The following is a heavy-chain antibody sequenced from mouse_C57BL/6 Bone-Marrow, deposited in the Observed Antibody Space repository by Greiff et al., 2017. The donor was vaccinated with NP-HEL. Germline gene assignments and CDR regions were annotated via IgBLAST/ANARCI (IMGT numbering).Heavy chain of an antibody. D-gene: IGHD2-4*01. J-gene: IGHJ2*01. Sequence: EVQLQQSGPELVKPGASVKIPCKASGYTFTDYNMDWVKQSHGKSLEWIGDINPNNGGTIYNQKFKGKATLTVDKSSSTAYMELRSLTSEDTAVYYCARGDYDLCYFDYGGQGTTLTVSS. V-gene: IGHV1-18*01. CDR1: GYTFTDYN. CDR3: ARGDYDLCYFDY. CDR2: INPNNGGT.